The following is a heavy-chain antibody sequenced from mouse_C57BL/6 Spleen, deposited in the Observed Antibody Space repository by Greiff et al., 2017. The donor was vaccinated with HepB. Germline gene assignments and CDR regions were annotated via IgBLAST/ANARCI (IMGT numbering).Heavy chain of an antibody. D-gene: IGHD4-1*01. CDR2: INYDGSST. CDR1: GFTFSDYY. CDR3: AREGELGYAMDY. Sequence: EVKLMESEGGLVQPGSSMKLSCTASGFTFSDYYMAWVRQVPEKGLEWVANINYDGSSTYYLDSLKSRFIISRDNAKNILYLQMSSLKSEDTATYYCAREGELGYAMDYWGQGTSVTVSS. J-gene: IGHJ4*01. V-gene: IGHV5-16*01.